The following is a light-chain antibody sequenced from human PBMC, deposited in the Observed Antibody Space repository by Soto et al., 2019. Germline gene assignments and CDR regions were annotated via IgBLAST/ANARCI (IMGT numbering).Light chain of an antibody. CDR1: QSVYTT. Sequence: EIVMTQSPATLSVSPGERATLSSRASQSVYTTLAWYQQRPGQAPRLLIYSASTRATGIPARFSGSGSGTEFTLTISSLQSEDFAVYYCQQYNKWPLTFGGGTTVEI. CDR2: SAS. V-gene: IGKV3-15*01. J-gene: IGKJ4*01. CDR3: QQYNKWPLT.